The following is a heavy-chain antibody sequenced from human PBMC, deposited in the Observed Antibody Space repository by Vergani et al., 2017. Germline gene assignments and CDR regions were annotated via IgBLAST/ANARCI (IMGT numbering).Heavy chain of an antibody. CDR2: IYYSGST. V-gene: IGHV4-39*01. CDR3: ARHSTVEWLVKLGWIDP. CDR1: GASIRSSNYY. J-gene: IGHJ5*02. D-gene: IGHD6-19*01. Sequence: QLQLQESGPGLVKPSATLSLTCSVSGASIRSSNYYWGWISQPPGKGLEWIASIYYSGSTYYNLSLTSRVTISVDTSKNQFSLKLSSVTAADTAVYFCARHSTVEWLVKLGWIDPWGQGILVTVSS.